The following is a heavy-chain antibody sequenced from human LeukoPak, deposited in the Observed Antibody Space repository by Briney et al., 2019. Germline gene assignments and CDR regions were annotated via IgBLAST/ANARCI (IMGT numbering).Heavy chain of an antibody. CDR2: ISASGGST. Sequence: GGSLRLSCAASGSTFSSYAMSWVRQAPGKGLEWVSAISASGGSTYYADSVKGRFTISRDNSKNTLYLQMNSLRAEDTAVYYCAKTVFAASGPFDPWGQGTLVTVSS. D-gene: IGHD4-17*01. J-gene: IGHJ5*02. CDR3: AKTVFAASGPFDP. CDR1: GSTFSSYA. V-gene: IGHV3-23*01.